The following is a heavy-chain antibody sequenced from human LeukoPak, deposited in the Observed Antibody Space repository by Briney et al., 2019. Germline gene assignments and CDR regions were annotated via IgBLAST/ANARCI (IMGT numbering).Heavy chain of an antibody. V-gene: IGHV4-34*01. J-gene: IGHJ4*02. D-gene: IGHD3-16*02. CDR1: GGSFSGYY. CDR3: ARVRGYDYAWGSYRFDY. Sequence: PSETLSLTCAVYGGSFSGYYWSWIRQPPGKGLEWIGEINHSGSTNYNPSLKSRVTISVDTSKNQFSLKLSSVTAADTAVYYCARVRGYDYAWGSYRFDYWGQGTLVTVSS. CDR2: INHSGST.